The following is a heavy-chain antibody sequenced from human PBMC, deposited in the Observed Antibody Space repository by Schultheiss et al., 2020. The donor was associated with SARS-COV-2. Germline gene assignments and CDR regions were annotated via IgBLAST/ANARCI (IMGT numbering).Heavy chain of an antibody. CDR1: GFTFSSYS. CDR2: ISGSGGST. CDR3: AKGEGIVVVPAAILGGYYFDY. Sequence: GGSLRLSCAASGFTFSSYSMNWVRQAPGKGLEWVSAISGSGGSTYYADSVKGRFTISRDNSKNTLYPQMNSLRAEDTAVYYCAKGEGIVVVPAAILGGYYFDYWGQGTLVTVSS. D-gene: IGHD2-2*02. J-gene: IGHJ4*02. V-gene: IGHV3-23*01.